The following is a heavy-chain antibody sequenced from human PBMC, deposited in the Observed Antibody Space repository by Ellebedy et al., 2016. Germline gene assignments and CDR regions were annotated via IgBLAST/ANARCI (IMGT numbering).Heavy chain of an antibody. CDR3: ARGGSGTDWYFDI. Sequence: ASVKVSCKASGYTFTSYYMHWVRQAPGQGLEWMGIINPSGGSTSNAQKIQGRVTMTRDTSTSTVYMELTSLRSEDTAVYYCARGGSGTDWYFDIWGRGTLVTVSS. J-gene: IGHJ2*01. CDR1: GYTFTSYY. CDR2: INPSGGST. V-gene: IGHV1-46*01. D-gene: IGHD6-13*01.